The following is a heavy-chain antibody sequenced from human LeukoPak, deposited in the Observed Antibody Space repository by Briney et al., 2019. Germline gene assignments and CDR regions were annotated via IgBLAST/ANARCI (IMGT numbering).Heavy chain of an antibody. D-gene: IGHD6-13*01. J-gene: IGHJ4*02. CDR2: IYSGGST. CDR3: ARVAPLAAAPGVFDY. V-gene: IGHV3-53*01. CDR1: GFTVSSNY. Sequence: GGSLRLSCAASGFTVSSNYMSWVRQAPGKGLEWVSVIYSGGSTYYADSVKGRFTISRDNSKNTLYLQMNSLRAEDTAVYYCARVAPLAAAPGVFDYWGQGTLVTVSS.